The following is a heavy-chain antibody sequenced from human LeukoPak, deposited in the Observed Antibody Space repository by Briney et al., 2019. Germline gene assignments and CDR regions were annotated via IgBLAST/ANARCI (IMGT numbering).Heavy chain of an antibody. CDR2: ISGGGDTT. CDR3: AKGLPYESRAYYDRLFDE. CDR1: GFSFSSYT. D-gene: IGHD3-22*01. V-gene: IGHV3-23*01. Sequence: GGSLRLSCSASGFSFSSYTMTWVGQAPGKRPEWVSIISGGGDTTFYTDSVKGRFTISRDNSKNTLYLQMNSLRVEDTAVYYCAKGLPYESRAYYDRLFDEWGQGTLVTVSS. J-gene: IGHJ4*02.